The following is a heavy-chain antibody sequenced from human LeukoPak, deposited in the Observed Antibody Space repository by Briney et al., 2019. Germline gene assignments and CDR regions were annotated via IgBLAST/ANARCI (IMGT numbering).Heavy chain of an antibody. D-gene: IGHD4-17*01. J-gene: IGHJ6*03. Sequence: PGGSLRLSCAASGFTFSSYSMNWVRQAPGKGLEWVSSISSSSSYIYYAESVKGRFTISRDNAKNSLYLQMNSLRAEDTAVYYCAREGTYGDYGIYYYYMDVWGKGTTVTVSS. CDR3: AREGTYGDYGIYYYYMDV. CDR1: GFTFSSYS. V-gene: IGHV3-21*01. CDR2: ISSSSSYI.